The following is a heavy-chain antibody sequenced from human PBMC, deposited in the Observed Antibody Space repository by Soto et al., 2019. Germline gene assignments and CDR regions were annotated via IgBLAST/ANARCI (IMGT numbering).Heavy chain of an antibody. J-gene: IGHJ6*02. V-gene: IGHV1-69*12. Sequence: QVQLVQSGAEVKKPGSSVKVSCKVSGGTFSNYAIAWVRLAPVHGLEWMGGIVPIFGTTYYTQKFQGRATIIADDSTTTAYLEMSSLRSEDTAIYYCARVEAVAGLYNYHGLDVWGQGTAVTVSS. D-gene: IGHD6-19*01. CDR1: GGTFSNYA. CDR3: ARVEAVAGLYNYHGLDV. CDR2: IVPIFGTT.